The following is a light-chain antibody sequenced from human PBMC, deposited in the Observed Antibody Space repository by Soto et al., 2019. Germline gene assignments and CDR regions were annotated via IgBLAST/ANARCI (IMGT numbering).Light chain of an antibody. CDR3: QQRINWPIT. CDR2: DAS. Sequence: EIVLTQSPGTLSLSPGDRATLSCRASQRVSSNYLAWYQQRPGQAPRLLIYDASNRATGIPARFSGSGSGTDFTLTISSLEPEDFAVYYCQQRINWPITFGQGTRLEIK. CDR1: QRVSSNY. J-gene: IGKJ5*01. V-gene: IGKV3D-20*02.